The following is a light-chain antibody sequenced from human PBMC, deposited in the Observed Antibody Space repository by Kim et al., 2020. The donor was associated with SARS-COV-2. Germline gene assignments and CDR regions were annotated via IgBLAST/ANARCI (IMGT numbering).Light chain of an antibody. CDR3: QTWGTGIRV. CDR1: SGHSSYA. CDR2: LNSDGSH. J-gene: IGLJ3*02. Sequence: ASVKHTFTLRSGHSSYAIAWQQQQPEKGPRYLMKLNSDGSHSKGDGIPDRFSGSSSGAERYLTISSLQSEDEADYYCQTWGTGIRVFGGGTQLTVL. V-gene: IGLV4-69*01.